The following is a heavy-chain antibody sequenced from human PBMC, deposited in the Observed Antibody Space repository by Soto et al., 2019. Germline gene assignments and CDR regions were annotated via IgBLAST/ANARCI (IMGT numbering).Heavy chain of an antibody. Sequence: QVQLVQSGAEVKKPGSSVKVSCKASGGTFSSYAISWVRQAPGQGLEWMGGIIPIFGTANYAQKFQGRVTITADESTSTAYMELRSLRSEDTAVYYCARVSRDGYNYNYFDYWGQGTLVTVSS. CDR2: IIPIFGTA. D-gene: IGHD5-12*01. V-gene: IGHV1-69*12. J-gene: IGHJ4*02. CDR1: GGTFSSYA. CDR3: ARVSRDGYNYNYFDY.